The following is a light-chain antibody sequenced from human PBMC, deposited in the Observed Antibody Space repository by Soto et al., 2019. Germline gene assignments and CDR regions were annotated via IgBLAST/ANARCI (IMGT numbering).Light chain of an antibody. CDR1: QSVSSSY. J-gene: IGKJ2*01. Sequence: DIVLTQSPGTLSLSPGERATFSCRASQSVSSSYLAWYQHKPGQAPRLLIYGASSRATGIPDRFSGSGSGTDFTLTISRLEPEDFAVYYCQQYGSSPHTFGQGTKLEIK. CDR2: GAS. CDR3: QQYGSSPHT. V-gene: IGKV3-20*01.